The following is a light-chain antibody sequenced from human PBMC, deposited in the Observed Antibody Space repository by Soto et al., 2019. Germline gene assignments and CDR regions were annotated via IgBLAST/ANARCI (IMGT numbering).Light chain of an antibody. V-gene: IGKV1-39*01. J-gene: IGKJ4*01. CDR2: AAS. Sequence: DIQMTHSPSSLSSSLGDIVTMACRASQSISSYLNWYQQKPGKAPKLLIYAASSLQSGVPSRFSGSGSGTDFTLTISSLQPEDFATYYCQQSYSTPLTFGGGTKVDIK. CDR1: QSISSY. CDR3: QQSYSTPLT.